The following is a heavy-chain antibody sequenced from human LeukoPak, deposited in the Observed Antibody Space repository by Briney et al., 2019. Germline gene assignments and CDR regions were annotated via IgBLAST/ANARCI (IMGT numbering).Heavy chain of an antibody. V-gene: IGHV3-74*01. J-gene: IGHJ4*01. D-gene: IGHD5-12*01. Sequence: GGSLRLSCAGSGFTFSSLWMHWVRQGPGKGVVGVSFITDDGGIASYADSVKGLFTISRDNAKNTVYLQMNRLGAEDRAVYYCARGGPAGQTPDYWGHGTLVTVSS. CDR1: GFTFSSLW. CDR3: ARGGPAGQTPDY. CDR2: ITDDGGIA.